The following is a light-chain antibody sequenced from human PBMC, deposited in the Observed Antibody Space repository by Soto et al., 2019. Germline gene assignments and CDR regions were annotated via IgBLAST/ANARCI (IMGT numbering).Light chain of an antibody. V-gene: IGLV1-44*01. CDR3: AVWDDSLNGVV. Sequence: QSVLAQPPSASGTPGQRVTISCSGSTSNIGINTVTWYQQLPGTAPKLLIYSNDRRPSGVPDRFSGSKSGTSASLAISGLQPDFEADYYCAVWDDSLNGVVLGGGTQLT. CDR2: SND. J-gene: IGLJ2*01. CDR1: TSNIGINT.